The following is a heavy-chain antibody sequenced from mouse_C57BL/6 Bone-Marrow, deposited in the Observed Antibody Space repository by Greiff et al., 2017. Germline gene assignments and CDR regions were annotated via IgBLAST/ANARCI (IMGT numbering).Heavy chain of an antibody. CDR2: IDPSDSYT. V-gene: IGHV1-59*01. Sequence: QVQLQQPGAELVRPGASVKLSCKASGYTFTSYWMHWVKQRPGQGLEWIGVIDPSDSYTNYNQKFKGKATLTVDTSSSTAYMQLSGLTSEDSAVYCFAGYAMDYWDQGTAVTVSS. CDR3: AGYAMDY. CDR1: GYTFTSYW. J-gene: IGHJ4*01.